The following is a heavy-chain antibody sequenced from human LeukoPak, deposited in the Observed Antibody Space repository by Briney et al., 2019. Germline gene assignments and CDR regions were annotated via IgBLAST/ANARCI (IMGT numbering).Heavy chain of an antibody. V-gene: IGHV3-33*01. Sequence: GSSLRLSCAASGFTFSSYGMHWVRQAPGKGLEWVAVIWYDGSNKYYADSVKGRFTISRDNSKNTLYLQMNSLRAEDTAVYYCATLPERFGVDYWGQGTLVTVSS. CDR1: GFTFSSYG. CDR2: IWYDGSNK. J-gene: IGHJ4*02. D-gene: IGHD3-10*01. CDR3: ATLPERFGVDY.